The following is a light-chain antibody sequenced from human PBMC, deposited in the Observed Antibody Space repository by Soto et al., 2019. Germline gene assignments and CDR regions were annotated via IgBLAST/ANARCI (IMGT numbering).Light chain of an antibody. J-gene: IGKJ5*01. V-gene: IGKV1-39*01. CDR2: GAS. Sequence: DIQMTQSPSSLSASVGDRVTITCRASQSISIYLNWYQLKPGKATNLMMYGASYLKTGVPTRFSGSGSGTDFTLTISSLQPEDFAIYYCQQTYTTHEITFGQGTRLEIK. CDR1: QSISIY. CDR3: QQTYTTHEIT.